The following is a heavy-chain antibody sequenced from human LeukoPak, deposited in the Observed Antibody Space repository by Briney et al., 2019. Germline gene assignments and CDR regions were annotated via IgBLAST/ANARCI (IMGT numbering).Heavy chain of an antibody. J-gene: IGHJ3*02. V-gene: IGHV4-39*01. D-gene: IGHD5-18*01. CDR1: GVSISSSDYY. CDR3: ARHRTAINRYGPYDAFDI. Sequence: SENLSLTCTVSGVSISSSDYYWGWIRQPPGKGLEWIGSIYYSGRTYYNPPLKSRVSISEDTSKNQFSLKLSSVTAVDTAVYYCARHRTAINRYGPYDAFDIWGQGTMVTVSS. CDR2: IYYSGRT.